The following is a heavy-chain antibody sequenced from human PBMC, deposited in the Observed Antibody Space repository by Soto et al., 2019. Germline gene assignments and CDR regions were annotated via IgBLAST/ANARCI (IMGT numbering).Heavy chain of an antibody. CDR3: VSGSDFDY. CDR2: ISTYNGYT. V-gene: IGHV1-18*01. Sequence: QVQLVQSGAEVKKPGASVKVSCKASGYTFTSYGITWVRQAPGQVLEWMGWISTYNGYTDYAQKLQGRVTMTRDTSTSTAYMELRSLRSDDTAVYYCVSGSDFDYWGQGTLVTVSS. J-gene: IGHJ4*02. CDR1: GYTFTSYG.